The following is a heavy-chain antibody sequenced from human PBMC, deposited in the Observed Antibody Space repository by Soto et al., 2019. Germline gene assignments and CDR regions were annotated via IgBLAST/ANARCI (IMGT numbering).Heavy chain of an antibody. Sequence: QVQLQESGPGLVKPSETLSLTCTVSGGSVSSGSYYWSWIRQPPGKGLEWIGYIYYSGSTNYNPSLKSRVTISVDTSKNQFSLKLSSVTAADTVVYYCASVTRTCISTSCYRYYYGMDVWGQGTTVTVSS. V-gene: IGHV4-61*01. D-gene: IGHD2-2*02. J-gene: IGHJ6*02. CDR1: GGSVSSGSYY. CDR3: ASVTRTCISTSCYRYYYGMDV. CDR2: IYYSGST.